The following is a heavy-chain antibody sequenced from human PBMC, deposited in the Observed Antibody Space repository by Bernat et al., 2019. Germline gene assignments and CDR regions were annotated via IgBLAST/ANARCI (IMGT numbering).Heavy chain of an antibody. CDR1: GFTFSSYG. J-gene: IGHJ2*01. D-gene: IGHD2/OR15-2a*01. CDR2: IYHDASNK. Sequence: QVQLVESGGGVVQPGRSLRLSCAASGFTFSSYGMHWVRQAPGKGLEWVAVIYHDASNKYYSDFVKGRFTISGDDSKNTLYLQMNSLRPEDTAVYSCARHINSLIEGYFDLWGPGTLVTVSS. CDR3: ARHINSLIEGYFDL. V-gene: IGHV3-33*01.